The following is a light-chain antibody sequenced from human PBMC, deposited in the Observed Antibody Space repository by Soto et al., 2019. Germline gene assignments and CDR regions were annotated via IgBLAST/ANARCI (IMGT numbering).Light chain of an antibody. CDR1: QTINTY. CDR3: QQSYSTPLT. J-gene: IGKJ4*01. CDR2: GAT. V-gene: IGKV1-39*01. Sequence: DIQMTQSPSSLSASVGDRIIVTCRASQTINTYLNWYQQRPGKAPKVLIYGATTLQSGVPSRFSGCGSGTDFTLTISSLQPEDFATYYCQQSYSTPLTFGVGTKVDIK.